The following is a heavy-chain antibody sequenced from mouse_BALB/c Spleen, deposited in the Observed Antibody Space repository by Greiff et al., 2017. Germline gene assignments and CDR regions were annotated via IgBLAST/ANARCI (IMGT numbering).Heavy chain of an antibody. CDR3: NAAYRYDGRGYFDD. CDR2: IDPENGDT. CDR1: GFNIKDYY. V-gene: IGHV14-4*02. Sequence: VQLQQSGAELVRSGASVKLSCTASGFNIKDYYMHWVKQRPEQGLEWIGWIDPENGDTEYAPKFQGKATMTADTSSNTAYLQLSSLTSEDTAVYYGNAAYRYDGRGYFDDWGQGTTLTVSS. J-gene: IGHJ2*01. D-gene: IGHD2-14*01.